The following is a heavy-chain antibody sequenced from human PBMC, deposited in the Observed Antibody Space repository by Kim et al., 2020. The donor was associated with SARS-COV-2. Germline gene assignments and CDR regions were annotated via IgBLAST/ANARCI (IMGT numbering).Heavy chain of an antibody. V-gene: IGHV3-73*01. J-gene: IGHJ6*02. D-gene: IGHD3-9*01. CDR2: R. Sequence: RQYAASMKGRFTISRDESKRTAVLQMNSLKSEDTGVYYCTKDLLSPYAMDVWGQGTTVTVSS. CDR3: TKDLLSPYAMDV.